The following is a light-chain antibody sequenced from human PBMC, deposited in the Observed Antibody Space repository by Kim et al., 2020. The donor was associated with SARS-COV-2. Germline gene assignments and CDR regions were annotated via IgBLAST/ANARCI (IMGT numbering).Light chain of an antibody. CDR3: QVWNSSSDHPV. CDR1: NIGSKS. CDR2: YDS. V-gene: IGLV3-21*04. J-gene: IGLJ2*01. Sequence: SYELTQPPSVSVAPGKTATITCGGNNIGSKSVHWYQLKPGQAPVLVIYYDSDRPSGIPERFSGSNSGNTATLTISRVEAGDEADYYCQVWNSSSDHPVFGGGTQLTVL.